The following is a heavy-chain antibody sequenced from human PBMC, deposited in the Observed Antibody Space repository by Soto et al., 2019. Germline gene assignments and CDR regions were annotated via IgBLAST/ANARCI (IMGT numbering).Heavy chain of an antibody. CDR1: GFTFSIFG. CDR3: ARDKGYRTVVSGISQEGYFDS. J-gene: IGHJ4*02. CDR2: IWYDGSNA. V-gene: IGHV3-33*01. Sequence: QVQLVESGGGVVQPGRSLRLSCAASGFTFSIFGMHWVRQAPGKGLEWAAIIWYDGSNAYYADSVRGRFTISRDNPKNTVYLQMNSLIAKDTAVYYCARDKGYRTVVSGISQEGYFDSWGQGTLVSVSS. D-gene: IGHD6-19*01.